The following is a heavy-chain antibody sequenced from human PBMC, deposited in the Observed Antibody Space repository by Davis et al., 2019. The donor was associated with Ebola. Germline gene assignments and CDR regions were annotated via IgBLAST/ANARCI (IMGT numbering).Heavy chain of an antibody. D-gene: IGHD3-3*01. CDR2: INSDGSST. CDR3: AKSGLSFGVVKYHYGMDV. CDR1: GFTFGSYW. V-gene: IGHV3-74*01. J-gene: IGHJ6*04. Sequence: PGGSLRLSCAASGFTFGSYWMHWVRQAPGKGLVWVSRINSDGSSTSYADSVKGRFTISRDNAKNTLYLQMNSLRAEDTAVYYCAKSGLSFGVVKYHYGMDVWGKGTTVTVSS.